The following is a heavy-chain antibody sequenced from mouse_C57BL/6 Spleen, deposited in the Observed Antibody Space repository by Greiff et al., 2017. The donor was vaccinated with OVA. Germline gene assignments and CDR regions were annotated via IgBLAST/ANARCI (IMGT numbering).Heavy chain of an antibody. D-gene: IGHD2-2*01. CDR2: INPNNGGT. CDR3: ARFGYDGRYFDV. CDR1: GYTFTDYY. J-gene: IGHJ1*03. V-gene: IGHV1-26*01. Sequence: EVKLQQSGPELVKPGASVKISCKASGYTFTDYYMNWVKQSHGKSLEWIGDINPNNGGTSYNQKFKGKATLTVDKSSSTAYMELRSLTSEDSAVYYCARFGYDGRYFDVWGTGTTVTVSS.